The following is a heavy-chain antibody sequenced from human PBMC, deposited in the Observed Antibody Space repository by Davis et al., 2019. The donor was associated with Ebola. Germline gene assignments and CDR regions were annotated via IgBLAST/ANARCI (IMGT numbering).Heavy chain of an antibody. Sequence: SLKISCAASGFTFDDYAMHWVRQAPGKGLEWVSGISWNSGSIGYADSVKGRFTISRDNAKNSLYLQMNSLRAEDTALYYCAKDEARYYYYGMDVWGKGTTVTVSS. V-gene: IGHV3-9*01. CDR3: AKDEARYYYYGMDV. CDR2: ISWNSGSI. D-gene: IGHD6-6*01. CDR1: GFTFDDYA. J-gene: IGHJ6*04.